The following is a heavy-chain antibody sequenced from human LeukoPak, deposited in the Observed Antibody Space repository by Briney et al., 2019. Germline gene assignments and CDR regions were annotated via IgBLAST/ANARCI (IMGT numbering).Heavy chain of an antibody. J-gene: IGHJ4*02. V-gene: IGHV5-10-1*01. CDR3: ARLGERAVATIQDY. CDR2: IVPSDSYT. D-gene: IGHD5-12*01. CDR1: GYIFTSYW. Sequence: GESLKISCRGSGYIFTSYWISWVRQMPGKGVEGRGRIVPSDSYTNYSPSFQGHVTISADKSISTAYLQWSSLKASDTAMYYCARLGERAVATIQDYWGQGTLVTVSS.